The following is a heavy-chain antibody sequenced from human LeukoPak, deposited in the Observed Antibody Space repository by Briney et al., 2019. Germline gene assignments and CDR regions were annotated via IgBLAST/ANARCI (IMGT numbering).Heavy chain of an antibody. D-gene: IGHD3-10*01. CDR3: AKEWYAITMVRGSFDY. V-gene: IGHV3-23*01. Sequence: GGSLRLSCAASGFTFSSYAMSWVRQAPGKGLEWVSAISGSGGSTYYADSVKGRFTISRDNSKNTLYLQMNSLRAEDTAVYYCAKEWYAITMVRGSFDYWGQGTLVTVSS. J-gene: IGHJ4*02. CDR2: ISGSGGST. CDR1: GFTFSSYA.